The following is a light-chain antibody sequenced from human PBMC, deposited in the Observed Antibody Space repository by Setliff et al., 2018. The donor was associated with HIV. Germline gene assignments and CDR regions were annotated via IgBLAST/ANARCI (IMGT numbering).Light chain of an antibody. V-gene: IGLV2-23*01. J-gene: IGLJ1*01. CDR1: SSDIGRYNL. CDR3: CSNTGSNTYV. CDR2: QAT. Sequence: QSALTQPASVSGSPGQSITISCTGASSDIGRYNLVSWYQQYPGKAPKLMIYQATKRPSGVSNRFSGSKYGNTASLTISGLQAEDEADYYCCSNTGSNTYVFGSGTKVTVL.